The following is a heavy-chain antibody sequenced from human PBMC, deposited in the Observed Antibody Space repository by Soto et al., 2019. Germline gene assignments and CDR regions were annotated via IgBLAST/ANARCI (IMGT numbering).Heavy chain of an antibody. CDR2: IYWNDDK. CDR3: AHTSRGGSYYSMGWFDP. CDR1: GFSLSTSGVG. J-gene: IGHJ5*02. D-gene: IGHD1-26*01. V-gene: IGHV2-5*01. Sequence: GSGPTLVNPTQTLTLTCTFSGFSLSTSGVGVGWIRQPPGKALEWLALIYWNDDKRYSPSLKSRLTITKDTSKNQVVLTMTNMDPVDTATYYCAHTSRGGSYYSMGWFDPWGQGTLVTVSS.